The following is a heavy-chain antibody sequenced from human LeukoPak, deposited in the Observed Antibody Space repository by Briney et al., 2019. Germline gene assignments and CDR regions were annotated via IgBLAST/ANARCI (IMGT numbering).Heavy chain of an antibody. D-gene: IGHD1-1*01. CDR1: GDSISSSSYY. V-gene: IGHV4-39*01. J-gene: IGHJ4*02. CDR3: ARLWNWTFYFGY. CDR2: IYYTGNT. Sequence: SETLSLTCTVSGDSISSSSYYWVWIRQPPGKGLEWIGSIYYTGNTYYNPSLKSRVTISVDTSKNQFSLKLYSVTAADTAVYYCARLWNWTFYFGYWGQGTLVTVSS.